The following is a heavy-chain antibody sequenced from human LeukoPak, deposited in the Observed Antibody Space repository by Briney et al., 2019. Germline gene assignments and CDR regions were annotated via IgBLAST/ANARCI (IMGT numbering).Heavy chain of an antibody. Sequence: GGSLRLSCAASGFTFSSNYMSWVGQAPGKGLEWVSFIYSGGNTYYSDSVKVLFTISRYNSNNSLYLQMNSLRAEDTSLYYCARSFIGASFDYWGQATLVTVSS. J-gene: IGHJ4*02. CDR3: ARSFIGASFDY. CDR2: IYSGGNT. D-gene: IGHD3-10*01. CDR1: GFTFSSNY. V-gene: IGHV3-53*01.